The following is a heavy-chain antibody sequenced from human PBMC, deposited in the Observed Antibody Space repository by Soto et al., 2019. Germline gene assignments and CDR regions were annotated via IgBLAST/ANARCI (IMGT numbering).Heavy chain of an antibody. CDR1: GITFSPYA. CDR3: AKDLRTIDAFDI. Sequence: GGSLRLSCAASGITFSPYALHWIRQAPGKGLEWVSAIIGGGDSTYYADAEEGRYTISRDNSKNTLNLQMNSLRAEDTAVYYCAKDLRTIDAFDIWGQGTMVTVSS. V-gene: IGHV3-23*01. CDR2: IIGGGDST. J-gene: IGHJ3*02.